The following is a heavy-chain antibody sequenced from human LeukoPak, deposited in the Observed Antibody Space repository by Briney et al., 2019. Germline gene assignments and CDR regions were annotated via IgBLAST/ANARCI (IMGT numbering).Heavy chain of an antibody. V-gene: IGHV4-39*01. CDR1: GDSISVKIYY. J-gene: IGHJ1*01. CDR3: ARHAVVDAYPRYFQH. CDR2: LSSSGSV. D-gene: IGHD5-12*01. Sequence: SETLSLTCTVSGDSISVKIYYWGWIRQPPGKGLEWIGSLSSSGSVYYSPSLKSRVTVSIDTSRSQFSLRLTSVIAADTAVYYCARHAVVDAYPRYFQHWGQGTLITVSS.